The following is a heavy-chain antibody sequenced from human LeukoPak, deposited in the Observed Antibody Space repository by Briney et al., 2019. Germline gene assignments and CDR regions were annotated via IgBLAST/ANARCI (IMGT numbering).Heavy chain of an antibody. CDR1: GFTFGDYA. D-gene: IGHD3-10*01. CDR2: IRSKAYGRTT. V-gene: IGHV3-49*03. CDR3: TRALYTLLCFGELADAFDI. Sequence: PGRSLRLSCTASGFTFGDYAMSWFRQAPGKGLEWVGFIRSKAYGRTTEYAASVKDRFTISSDDSKNSAYLQMNSLKTEDTAVYYCTRALYTLLCFGELADAFDIWGQGTMVTVSS. J-gene: IGHJ3*02.